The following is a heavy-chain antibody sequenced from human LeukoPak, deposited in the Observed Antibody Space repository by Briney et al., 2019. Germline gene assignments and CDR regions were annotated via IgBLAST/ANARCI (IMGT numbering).Heavy chain of an antibody. Sequence: GGSLKLSCAASGFTFSSYWMSWVRQAPGKGLEWVANIKQDGSEKYYVDSVKGRFTISRDNAKNSLYLQMNSLRAEDTAVYYCARTYYYDSSGYYYVGYFDYWGQGTLVTVSS. CDR3: ARTYYYDSSGYYYVGYFDY. CDR1: GFTFSSYW. J-gene: IGHJ4*02. CDR2: IKQDGSEK. V-gene: IGHV3-7*01. D-gene: IGHD3-22*01.